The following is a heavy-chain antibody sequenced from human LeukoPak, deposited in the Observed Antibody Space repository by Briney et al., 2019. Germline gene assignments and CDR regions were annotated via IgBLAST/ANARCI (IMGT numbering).Heavy chain of an antibody. D-gene: IGHD3-22*01. CDR3: ASTTYYYDSSGYYFLDY. CDR2: IYTSGST. J-gene: IGHJ4*02. CDR1: GDSISSYY. Sequence: SETLSLICTVSGDSISSYYWSWIRQPAGKGLEWIGRIYTSGSTNYNPSLKNRATMSVDTSKNQFSLKLSSVTAADTAVYYCASTTYYYDSSGYYFLDYWGQGTLVTVSS. V-gene: IGHV4-4*07.